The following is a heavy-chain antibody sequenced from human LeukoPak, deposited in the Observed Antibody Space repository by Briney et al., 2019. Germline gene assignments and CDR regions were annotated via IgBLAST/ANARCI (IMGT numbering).Heavy chain of an antibody. CDR1: GYTFTSYG. Sequence: SVKVSCKASGYTFTSYGISWVRQAPGQGREWMGGIIPIFGTANYAQKFQGRVTITADESTSTAYMELSSLRSEDTAVHYCARDGAGGWSYWGQGTLVTVSS. J-gene: IGHJ4*02. D-gene: IGHD6-19*01. CDR3: ARDGAGGWSY. V-gene: IGHV1-69*13. CDR2: IIPIFGTA.